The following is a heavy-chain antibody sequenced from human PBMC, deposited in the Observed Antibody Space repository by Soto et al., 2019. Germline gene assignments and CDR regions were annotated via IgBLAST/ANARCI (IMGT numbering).Heavy chain of an antibody. Sequence: QVQLVQSGAEVKKPGASVKVSCKTSGYTFTSYAMHWVRQAPGQRLEWMGWINAGNGYTKYSQKFQGRVTITMDTNASTAYMELSSLRSQDTAIYYCTRALRGWPDYRGQGTLVTVSS. CDR3: TRALRGWPDY. CDR2: INAGNGYT. V-gene: IGHV1-3*01. J-gene: IGHJ4*02. CDR1: GYTFTSYA. D-gene: IGHD6-19*01.